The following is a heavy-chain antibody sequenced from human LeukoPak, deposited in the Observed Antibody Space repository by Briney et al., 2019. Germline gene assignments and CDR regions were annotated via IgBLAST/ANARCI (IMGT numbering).Heavy chain of an antibody. Sequence: RTGGSLRLSCAASGFTFSSYWMSWVRQAPGKGLEWVANIKQDGSEKYYVDSVKGRFTISRDNAKNSLYLQMNSVRAEDTAVYYCARDNKIVVVVAATRYYYYYGMDVWGQGTTVTVSS. J-gene: IGHJ6*02. D-gene: IGHD2-15*01. CDR3: ARDNKIVVVVAATRYYYYYGMDV. CDR1: GFTFSSYW. CDR2: IKQDGSEK. V-gene: IGHV3-7*01.